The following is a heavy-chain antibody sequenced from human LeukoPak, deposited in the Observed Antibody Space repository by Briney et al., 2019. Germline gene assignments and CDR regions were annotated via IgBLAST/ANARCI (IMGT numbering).Heavy chain of an antibody. Sequence: ASVKVSCKASGYTFTGYYMHWVRQAPGQGLEWMGWINPNSGGTNYAQKFQGRVTMTRDTSISTAYMELSRLRSDDTAVYYCARGEYGIYGYSYGSSFDYWGQGTLVTVSS. V-gene: IGHV1-2*02. CDR2: INPNSGGT. J-gene: IGHJ4*02. CDR1: GYTFTGYY. D-gene: IGHD5-18*01. CDR3: ARGEYGIYGYSYGSSFDY.